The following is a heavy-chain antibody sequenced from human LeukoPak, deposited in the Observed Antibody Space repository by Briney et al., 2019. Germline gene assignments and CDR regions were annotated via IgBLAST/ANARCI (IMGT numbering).Heavy chain of an antibody. V-gene: IGHV1-2*02. CDR3: AILDYGDYNWFDP. D-gene: IGHD4-17*01. Sequence: GASVKVSCKASGYTFTSYGISWVRQAPGQGLEWMGWINPNSGGTNYAQKFQGRVTMTRDTSISTAYMELSRLRSDDTAVYYCAILDYGDYNWFDPWGQGTLVTVSS. CDR1: GYTFTSYG. J-gene: IGHJ5*02. CDR2: INPNSGGT.